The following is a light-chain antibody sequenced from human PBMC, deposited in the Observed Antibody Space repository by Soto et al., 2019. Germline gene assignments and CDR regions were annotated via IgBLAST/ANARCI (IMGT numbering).Light chain of an antibody. Sequence: QSVLTQPASVSGSPGQSITISCTGTSSDVGGYNYVSWYQQHPGKAPKLMIYDVSNRPSGVSNRFSGSKSGNMASLTISGLQAEDEADYYCSSYTSSSTSVVFGGGTQLTVL. CDR3: SSYTSSSTSVV. V-gene: IGLV2-14*01. CDR2: DVS. J-gene: IGLJ2*01. CDR1: SSDVGGYNY.